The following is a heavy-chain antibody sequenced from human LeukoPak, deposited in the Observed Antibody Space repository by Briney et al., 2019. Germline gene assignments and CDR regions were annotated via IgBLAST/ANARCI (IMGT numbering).Heavy chain of an antibody. V-gene: IGHV4-39*07. CDR2: IYYSGST. D-gene: IGHD1-26*01. CDR3: ARDRRTVGATTNRARALGAYYFDY. CDR1: GGSISSSSYY. Sequence: PSETLSLTCTVSGGSISSSSYYWGWLRQPPGKGLQWIGSIYYSGSTYYNPTLKSRVTISVDTSKNQFSLKLSSVTAADTAVYYCARDRRTVGATTNRARALGAYYFDYWGQGTLVTVSS. J-gene: IGHJ4*02.